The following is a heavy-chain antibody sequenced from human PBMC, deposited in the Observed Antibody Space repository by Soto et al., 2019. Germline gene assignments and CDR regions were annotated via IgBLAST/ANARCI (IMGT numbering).Heavy chain of an antibody. CDR2: ISGSGGST. J-gene: IGHJ6*02. CDR3: AKSVRFLEWLSNYYGVDV. V-gene: IGHV3-23*01. D-gene: IGHD3-3*01. Sequence: EVQLLESGGGLVQPGGSLRLSCAASGFTFSSYAMSWVRQAPGKGLEWVSAISGSGGSTYYADSVKGRFTISRDNSKNTLYLQMNSLRAEDTAVYYCAKSVRFLEWLSNYYGVDVWGQGTTVTVSS. CDR1: GFTFSSYA.